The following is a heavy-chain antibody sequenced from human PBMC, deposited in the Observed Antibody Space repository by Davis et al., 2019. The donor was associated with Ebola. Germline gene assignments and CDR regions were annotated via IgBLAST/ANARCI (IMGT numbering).Heavy chain of an antibody. CDR3: ARDWTPVSSWYARRWFDP. V-gene: IGHV1-18*01. CDR2: ISAYNGNT. D-gene: IGHD6-13*01. Sequence: ASVKVSCKASGYTFTSYGISWVRQAPGQGLEWMGWISAYNGNTNYAQKLQGRVTMTTDTSTSTAYMELRSLRSDDTAVYYCARDWTPVSSWYARRWFDPWGQGTLVTVSS. J-gene: IGHJ5*02. CDR1: GYTFTSYG.